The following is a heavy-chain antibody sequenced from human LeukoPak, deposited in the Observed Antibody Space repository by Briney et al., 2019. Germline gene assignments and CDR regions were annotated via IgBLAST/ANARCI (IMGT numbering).Heavy chain of an antibody. V-gene: IGHV1-46*01. CDR3: ARGSEGNYYYGMDV. J-gene: IGHJ6*02. CDR2: NPSGGST. D-gene: IGHD2-15*01. Sequence: NPSGGSTSYAQKFQGRVTMTRDTSTSTVYMELSSLRSEDTAVYYCARGSEGNYYYGMDVWGQGTTVTVSS.